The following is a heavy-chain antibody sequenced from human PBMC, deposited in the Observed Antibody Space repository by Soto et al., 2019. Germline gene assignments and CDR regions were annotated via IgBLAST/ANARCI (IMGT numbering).Heavy chain of an antibody. CDR1: GFIFSNYG. Sequence: GGSLRLSCAASGFIFSNYGMHWVRQAPGKGLEWVSAISGSGDGTDYADSVKGRFTISRDNSKNTLYLQMNSLRAEDTAVYYCAGPGYSSQDYWGQGALVTVSS. CDR3: AGPGYSSQDY. J-gene: IGHJ4*02. D-gene: IGHD5-18*01. V-gene: IGHV3-23*01. CDR2: ISGSGDGT.